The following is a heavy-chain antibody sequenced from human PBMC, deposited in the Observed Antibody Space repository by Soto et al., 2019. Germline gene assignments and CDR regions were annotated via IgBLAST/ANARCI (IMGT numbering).Heavy chain of an antibody. Sequence: GASVKVSCKASGYTFTGYYMHWVRQAPGQGLEWMGWINPNSGGTNYAQKFQGRVTMTRDTSISTAYMELSRLRSDDTAVYYCARDRAVAGSWYNWFDPWGQGTLVTVSS. CDR3: ARDRAVAGSWYNWFDP. D-gene: IGHD6-19*01. CDR1: GYTFTGYY. CDR2: INPNSGGT. V-gene: IGHV1-2*02. J-gene: IGHJ5*02.